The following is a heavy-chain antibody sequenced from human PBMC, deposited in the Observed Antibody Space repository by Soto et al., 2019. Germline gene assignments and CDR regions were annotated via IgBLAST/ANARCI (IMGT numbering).Heavy chain of an antibody. CDR3: AREGYFACSGGSCYASDY. CDR1: GYTFTSYY. J-gene: IGHJ4*02. D-gene: IGHD2-15*01. CDR2: INPSGGST. V-gene: IGHV1-46*03. Sequence: ASVKVSCKASGYTFTSYYMHWVRQAPGQGLEWMGIINPSGGSTSYAQKFQGRVTMTRDTSTSTVYMELSSLRSGDTAVYYCAREGYFACSGGSCYASDYWGQGTLVTVSS.